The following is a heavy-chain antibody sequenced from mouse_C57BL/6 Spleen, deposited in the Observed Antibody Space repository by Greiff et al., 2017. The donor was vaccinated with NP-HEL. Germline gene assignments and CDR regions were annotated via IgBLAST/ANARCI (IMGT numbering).Heavy chain of an antibody. V-gene: IGHV2-9-1*01. CDR3: ARNGGSNYVGDAMDD. Sequence: VKLVESGPGLVAPSQSLSITCIVSGFSLTSYAISWVRQPPGKGLEWLGVIWSGGGTNYNSALKSRLSISKDNSKSQVFLKMSRLQTDDTARYYCARNGGSNYVGDAMDDWGQGTSVTVCS. J-gene: IGHJ4*01. CDR1: GFSLTSYA. D-gene: IGHD2-5*01. CDR2: IWSGGGT.